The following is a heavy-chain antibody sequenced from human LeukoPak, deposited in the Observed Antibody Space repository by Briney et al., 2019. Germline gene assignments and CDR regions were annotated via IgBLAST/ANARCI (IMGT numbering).Heavy chain of an antibody. D-gene: IGHD7-27*01. J-gene: IGHJ6*02. CDR2: ISGSGGST. CDR1: GFTFSSYA. Sequence: PGGSLRLSCAASGFTFSSYAMSWVRQAPGKGLEWVSGISGSGGSTYYADSVKGRFTISRDNSKNTLYLQMNSLRAEDTAVYYCAKDQTVSPSNWGDYYYGMDVWGQGTTVTVSS. CDR3: AKDQTVSPSNWGDYYYGMDV. V-gene: IGHV3-23*01.